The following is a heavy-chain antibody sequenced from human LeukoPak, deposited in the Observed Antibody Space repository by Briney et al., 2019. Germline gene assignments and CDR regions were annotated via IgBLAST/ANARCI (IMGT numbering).Heavy chain of an antibody. CDR3: ARQGRGSSWSRGAFDI. V-gene: IGHV3-23*01. CDR2: ISGSGGTT. J-gene: IGHJ3*02. CDR1: GFTFSSYA. Sequence: PGGSLRLSCAASGFTFSSYAMSWVRQAPGKGLVWVSSISGSGGTTYYADSVKGRFTISRDNSKNTLYLQMNSLRAEDTAVYYCARQGRGSSWSRGAFDIWGQGTMVTVSS. D-gene: IGHD6-13*01.